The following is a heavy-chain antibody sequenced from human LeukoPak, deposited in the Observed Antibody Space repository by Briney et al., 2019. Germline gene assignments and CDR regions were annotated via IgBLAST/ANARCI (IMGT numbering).Heavy chain of an antibody. CDR2: IYESGTT. Sequence: SETLSLTCAVYGESLNSYYWSWVREPPGEGLEWIGEIYESGTTEYNPSLKSRATISMVPSKQQFSLSLSSVTAADTAVYYCARGAWATRLGSWGLGAPVIVSS. CDR3: ARGAWATRLGS. J-gene: IGHJ4*02. V-gene: IGHV4-34*01. CDR1: GESLNSYY. D-gene: IGHD2-15*01.